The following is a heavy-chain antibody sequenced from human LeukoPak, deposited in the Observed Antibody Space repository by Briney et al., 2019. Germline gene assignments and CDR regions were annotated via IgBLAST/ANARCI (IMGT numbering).Heavy chain of an antibody. J-gene: IGHJ4*02. D-gene: IGHD5-18*01. CDR1: GGSFSGYY. V-gene: IGHV4-34*01. Sequence: SETLSLTCAVYGGSFSGYYWSWIRQPPGKGLEWIGEINHSGSTNYNPSLKSRVTISVDTSKNQFSLKLSSVTAADTAAYYCARLGNSYGPDLGGFFDYWGQGTLVTVSS. CDR2: INHSGST. CDR3: ARLGNSYGPDLGGFFDY.